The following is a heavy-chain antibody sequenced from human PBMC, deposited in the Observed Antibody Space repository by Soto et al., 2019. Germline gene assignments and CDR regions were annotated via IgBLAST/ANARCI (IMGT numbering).Heavy chain of an antibody. CDR3: ATSYGDPYYYYYYGMDV. V-gene: IGHV5-51*01. CDR1: GFSFSKYK. D-gene: IGHD4-17*01. CDR2: INPGDSDT. Sequence: PGESLKISCEGSGFSFSKYKIGWVRQMPGKGLEWMGIINPGDSDTRYSPSFQGQVTISADKSISTAYLQWSTLKASDTATYYCATSYGDPYYYYYYGMDVWGQGTTVTVSS. J-gene: IGHJ6*02.